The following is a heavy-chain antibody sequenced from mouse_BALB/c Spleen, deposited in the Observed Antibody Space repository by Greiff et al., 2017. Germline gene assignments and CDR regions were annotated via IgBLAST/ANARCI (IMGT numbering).Heavy chain of an antibody. Sequence: EVKVVESGGGLVKPGGSLKLSCAASGFTFSSYAMSWVRQTPEKRLEWVASISSGGSTYYPDSVKGRFTISRDNARNILYLQMSSLRSEDTAMYYCARVQYDWFAYWGQGTLVTVSA. CDR1: GFTFSSYA. V-gene: IGHV5-6-5*01. D-gene: IGHD2-12*01. CDR3: ARVQYDWFAY. CDR2: ISSGGST. J-gene: IGHJ3*01.